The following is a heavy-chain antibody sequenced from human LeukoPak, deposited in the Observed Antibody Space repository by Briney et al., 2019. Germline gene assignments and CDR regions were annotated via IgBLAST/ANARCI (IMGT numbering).Heavy chain of an antibody. CDR1: GFTLSSYW. Sequence: GGSLRLSCAASGFTLSSYWMSWGRQAPGKGLEWVANIKQDGSAKDYVDSVKGRFTISRENAKNSLYLQMNSLRVDDTAIYYCARVYQSTSGRAIDYWGQGTLVTVSS. J-gene: IGHJ4*02. CDR2: IKQDGSAK. D-gene: IGHD2-2*01. CDR3: ARVYQSTSGRAIDY. V-gene: IGHV3-7*01.